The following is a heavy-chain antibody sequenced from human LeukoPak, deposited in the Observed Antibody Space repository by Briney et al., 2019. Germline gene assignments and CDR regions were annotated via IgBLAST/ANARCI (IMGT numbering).Heavy chain of an antibody. CDR3: ASSDYYDSSGYLLPFDY. D-gene: IGHD3-22*01. CDR1: GGSISSYY. V-gene: IGHV4-59*12. CDR2: IYYSGST. Sequence: KPSETLSLTCTVSGGSISSYYWSWIRQPPGKGLEWIGYIYYSGSTNYNPSLKSRVTISVDTSKNQFSLKLSSVTAADTAVYYCASSDYYDSSGYLLPFDYWGQGTLVTVSS. J-gene: IGHJ4*02.